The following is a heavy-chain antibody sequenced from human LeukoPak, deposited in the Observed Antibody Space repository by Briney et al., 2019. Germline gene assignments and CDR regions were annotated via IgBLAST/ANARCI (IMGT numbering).Heavy chain of an antibody. V-gene: IGHV1-46*01. Sequence: AAEPVSHMTSDYSFTPSSMHWVRLDRGNGVEGKRVVIASGGSTSYAQKFQGRVTMTRDTSTSTVYMELSSLRSEDSAVYYCASERLYYYDSSGYHAPAIWGQGTLVTVSS. CDR2: VIASGGST. J-gene: IGHJ4*02. CDR3: ASERLYYYDSSGYHAPAI. CDR1: DYSFTPSS. D-gene: IGHD3-22*01.